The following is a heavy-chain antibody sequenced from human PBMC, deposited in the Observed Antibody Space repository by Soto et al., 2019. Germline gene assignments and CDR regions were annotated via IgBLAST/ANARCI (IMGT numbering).Heavy chain of an antibody. CDR1: GYTFTNYA. CDR3: ARDSQYITSWPRFDS. D-gene: IGHD6-13*01. CDR2: VNTYNGNP. Sequence: QVQLVQSGGELKKPGASVKVSCKASGYTFTNYAISWVRQAPGRGLEWMGWVNTYNGNPNYAQIFQGRVTMTTDTSTGTAYMELRSLKSDDSAIYYCARDSQYITSWPRFDSWGQGTLVTVSS. V-gene: IGHV1-18*01. J-gene: IGHJ4*02.